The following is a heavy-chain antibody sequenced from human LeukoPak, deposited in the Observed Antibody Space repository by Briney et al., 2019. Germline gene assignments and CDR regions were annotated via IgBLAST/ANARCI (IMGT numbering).Heavy chain of an antibody. V-gene: IGHV4-30-4*08. Sequence: SETLSLTCTVSGGSISSGDYYWSWIRQPPGKGLEWIGYIYYSGSTYYNPSLKSRVTTSVDTSKNQFSLKLSSVTAADTAVYYCARAERNAFDIWGQGTMVTVSS. J-gene: IGHJ3*02. CDR3: ARAERNAFDI. CDR1: GGSISSGDYY. D-gene: IGHD1-1*01. CDR2: IYYSGST.